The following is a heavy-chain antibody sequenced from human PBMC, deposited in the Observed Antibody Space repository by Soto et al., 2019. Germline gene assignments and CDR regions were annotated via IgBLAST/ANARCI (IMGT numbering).Heavy chain of an antibody. CDR1: GYSFGNFG. D-gene: IGHD6-13*01. V-gene: IGHV1-18*01. Sequence: QVQLVQSGTEVKKPGASVKVSCKASGYSFGNFGISWVRQAPGQGLEWMGWISAYNGNTNYAGQFRDRVTMTTDTSTYTAHMELRSLRSDDTAVYFCARTSAAGLDFCGRGTLVIVSS. CDR2: ISAYNGNT. CDR3: ARTSAAGLDF. J-gene: IGHJ4*02.